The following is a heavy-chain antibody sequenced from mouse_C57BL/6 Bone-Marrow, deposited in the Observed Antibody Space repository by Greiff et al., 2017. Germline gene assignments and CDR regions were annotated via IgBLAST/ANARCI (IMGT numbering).Heavy chain of an antibody. Sequence: EVQVVESGPGLVKPSQSLSLTCSVTGYSITSGYYWNWIRQFPGNKLEWMGYISYDGSNNYNPSLKNRISITRDTSKNQFFLKLNSVTTEDTATYYCAREGIYWYFDVWGTGTTVTVSS. CDR2: ISYDGSN. CDR1: GYSITSGYY. J-gene: IGHJ1*03. V-gene: IGHV3-6*01. CDR3: AREGIYWYFDV.